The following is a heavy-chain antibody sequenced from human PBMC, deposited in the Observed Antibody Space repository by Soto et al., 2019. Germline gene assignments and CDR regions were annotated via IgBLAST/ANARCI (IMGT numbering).Heavy chain of an antibody. CDR3: SRVNTPMSPPYFYFGMVV. CDR1: GGSLRGYS. J-gene: IGHJ6*02. CDR2: VYYGGST. V-gene: IGHV4-59*01. D-gene: IGHD3-9*01. Sequence: SETLSLTCTVSGGSLRGYSWSWIRQSPGKGLEWIGYVYYGGSTNYSPSFMSRVTISVDTTDNQFSMTLNSVTAADTAVYYCSRVNTPMSPPYFYFGMVVWGQGTPVTV.